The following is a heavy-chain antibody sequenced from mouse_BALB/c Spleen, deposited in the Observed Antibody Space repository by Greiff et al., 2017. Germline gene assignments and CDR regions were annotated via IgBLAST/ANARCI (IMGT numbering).Heavy chain of an antibody. CDR2: INPSSGYT. Sequence: QVQLQQSAAELARPGASVKMSCKASGYTFTSYTMHWVKQRPGQGLEWIGYINPSSGYTEYNQKFKDKTTLTADKSSSTAYMQLSSLTSEDSAVYYCAINSLLRLRDWYFEVWGAGTTVTVSS. J-gene: IGHJ1*01. CDR1: GYTFTSYT. V-gene: IGHV1-4*02. CDR3: AINSLLRLRDWYFEV. D-gene: IGHD1-2*01.